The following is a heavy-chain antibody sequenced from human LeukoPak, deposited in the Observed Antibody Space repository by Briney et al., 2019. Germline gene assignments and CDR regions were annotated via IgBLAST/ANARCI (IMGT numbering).Heavy chain of an antibody. V-gene: IGHV3-21*01. J-gene: IGHJ4*02. Sequence: PGGSLRLFCAASGFTFSSYSMNWVRQAPGKGLEWVSSISSSSRSKYYADSVKGRFTISRDNAKNSLYLQMNSLRAEDTAVYYCARENLVVDTASAYFDYWGQGTLVTVSS. CDR3: ARENLVVDTASAYFDY. D-gene: IGHD5-18*01. CDR1: GFTFSSYS. CDR2: ISSSSRSK.